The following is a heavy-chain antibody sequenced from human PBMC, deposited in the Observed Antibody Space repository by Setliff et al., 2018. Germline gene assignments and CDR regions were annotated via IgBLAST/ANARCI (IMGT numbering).Heavy chain of an antibody. CDR2: MNPNSGNT. D-gene: IGHD3-22*01. Sequence: GASVKVSCKASGYTFTSYDINWVRQATGQGLEWMGWMNPNSGNTGYAQKFQGRVTMTRNTSISTAYMELSSLRSEDTAVYYCARGLTYYYDRSVRFLDAFDIWGQGTMVTVSS. CDR1: GYTFTSYD. J-gene: IGHJ3*02. CDR3: ARGLTYYYDRSVRFLDAFDI. V-gene: IGHV1-8*01.